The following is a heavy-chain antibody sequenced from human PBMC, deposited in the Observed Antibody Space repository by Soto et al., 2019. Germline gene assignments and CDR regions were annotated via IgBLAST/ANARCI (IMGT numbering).Heavy chain of an antibody. D-gene: IGHD6-19*01. CDR3: ARAVGIAVAEIGAFDI. CDR1: GFTFSSYS. V-gene: IGHV3-21*01. J-gene: IGHJ3*02. CDR2: ISSSSSYI. Sequence: GGSLRLSCAASGFTFSSYSMNWVRQAPGKGLEWVSSISSSSSYIYYADSVKGRFTISRDNAKNSLYLQMNSLRAEDTAVYYCARAVGIAVAEIGAFDIWGQGTMVTVSS.